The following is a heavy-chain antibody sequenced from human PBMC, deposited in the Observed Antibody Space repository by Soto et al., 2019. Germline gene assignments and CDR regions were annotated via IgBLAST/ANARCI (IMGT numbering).Heavy chain of an antibody. CDR3: ARDKDRQQLGGNYYYIMDV. V-gene: IGHV1-69*12. CDR1: GGTFRTNA. J-gene: IGHJ6*02. CDR2: IIPIVPTP. D-gene: IGHD3-3*02. Sequence: QVQLVQSGAEVKKPGSSVKISCKASGGTFRTNAFSWVRQAPGQGLEWMGGIIPIVPTPDYAQKFQGRVTMTADESTTTTYMELSSLRSEDTATYYCARDKDRQQLGGNYYYIMDVWGQGTTVTVSS.